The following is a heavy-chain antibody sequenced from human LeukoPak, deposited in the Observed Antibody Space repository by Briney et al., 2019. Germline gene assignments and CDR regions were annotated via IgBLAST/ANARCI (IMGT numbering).Heavy chain of an antibody. CDR3: ARGGYYDRQVRFDP. J-gene: IGHJ5*02. CDR1: GYSISSGYY. Sequence: KPSETLSLTCAVSGYSISSGYYWGWIRQPPGKGLEWIGSIYRSGSTYYNPSLKSRVTISVDTSKNQFSLKLSSVTAADTAVYYCARGGYYDRQVRFDPWGQGTLVTVSS. D-gene: IGHD3-22*01. CDR2: IYRSGST. V-gene: IGHV4-38-2*01.